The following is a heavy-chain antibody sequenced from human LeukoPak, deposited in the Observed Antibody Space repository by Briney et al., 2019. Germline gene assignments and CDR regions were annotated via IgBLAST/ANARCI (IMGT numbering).Heavy chain of an antibody. CDR2: TIPIFGTA. D-gene: IGHD3-10*01. Sequence: SVKVSCKASGGTFSSYAIGWVRQAPGQGLEWMGRTIPIFGTANYAQKFQGRVTITTDESTSTAYMELSSLRSEDTAVYYCARETMVRATSFDYWGQGTLVTVSS. V-gene: IGHV1-69*05. CDR1: GGTFSSYA. J-gene: IGHJ4*02. CDR3: ARETMVRATSFDY.